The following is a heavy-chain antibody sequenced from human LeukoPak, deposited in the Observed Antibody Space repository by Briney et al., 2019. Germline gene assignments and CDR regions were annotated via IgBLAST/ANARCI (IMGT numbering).Heavy chain of an antibody. D-gene: IGHD2-2*01. Sequence: SETLSLTCTVSGGSISGFYWSWIRLPPGKGLEWIGYSGITNYNPSLKSRVTISVDTSKNQFSLKLSSVTAADTAVYYCARHLGFCSSSSCYSWFGPWGRGTLVTVSS. V-gene: IGHV4-59*01. CDR3: ARHLGFCSSSSCYSWFGP. CDR2: SGIT. CDR1: GGSISGFY. J-gene: IGHJ5*02.